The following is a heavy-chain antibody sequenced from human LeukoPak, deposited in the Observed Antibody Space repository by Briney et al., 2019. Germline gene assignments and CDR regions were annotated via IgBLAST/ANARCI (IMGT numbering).Heavy chain of an antibody. CDR2: ICYSGST. V-gene: IGHV4-59*01. Sequence: SETLSLTCTVSGGSISSYYWSWIRQPPGKGLEWIGYICYSGSTNYNPSLKSRVTISVDTSKNQFSLKLSSVTAADTAVYYCARASGYSGYDHEGFDYWGQGTLVTVSS. CDR3: ARASGYSGYDHEGFDY. CDR1: GGSISSYY. D-gene: IGHD5-12*01. J-gene: IGHJ4*02.